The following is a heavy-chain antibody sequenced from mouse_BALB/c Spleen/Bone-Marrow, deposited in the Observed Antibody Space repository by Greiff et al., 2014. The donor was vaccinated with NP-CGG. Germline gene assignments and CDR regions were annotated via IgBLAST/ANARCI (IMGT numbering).Heavy chain of an antibody. CDR1: GFTFSKYW. CDR2: IRLKSNNYAT. V-gene: IGHV6-6*02. J-gene: IGHJ3*01. D-gene: IGHD2-4*01. Sequence: VQLKESGGGLVQPGGSMKLSCVASGFTFSKYWVNWVRPSPEKGLEWVAEIRLKSNNYATHYAESVKGRFTISRDDSKSSVYLQMNNLRAEDTGIYYCTRRDYDLFGYWGQGTLVTVSA. CDR3: TRRDYDLFGY.